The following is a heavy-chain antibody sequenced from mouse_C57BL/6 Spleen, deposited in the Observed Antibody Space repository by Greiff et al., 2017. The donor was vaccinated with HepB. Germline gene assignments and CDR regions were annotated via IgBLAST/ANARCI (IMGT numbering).Heavy chain of an antibody. CDR1: GFNIKDDY. CDR2: IDPENGDT. Sequence: EVQLQQSGAELVRPGASVKLSCTASGFNIKDDYMHWVKQRPEQGLEWIGWIDPENGDTEYASKFQGKATITADTSSNTAYLQLSSLTSEDTAVYYCTTATYSTVKAWFAYWGQGTLVTVSA. V-gene: IGHV14-4*01. D-gene: IGHD2-10*02. CDR3: TTATYSTVKAWFAY. J-gene: IGHJ3*01.